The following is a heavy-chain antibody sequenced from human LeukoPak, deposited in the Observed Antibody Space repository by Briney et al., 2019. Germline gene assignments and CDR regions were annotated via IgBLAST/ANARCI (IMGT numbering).Heavy chain of an antibody. CDR2: ISAYNGNT. V-gene: IGHV1-18*01. CDR1: GYTLTSHG. D-gene: IGHD4-17*01. CDR3: ARGTTVITALYY. J-gene: IGHJ4*02. Sequence: ASVKVSCKASGYTLTSHGISWVRQAPGQGLEWMGWISAYNGNTNYAQKLQGRVTMTTDTSTSTAYMELRSLRSDDTAVYYCARGTTVITALYYWGQGTLVTVSS.